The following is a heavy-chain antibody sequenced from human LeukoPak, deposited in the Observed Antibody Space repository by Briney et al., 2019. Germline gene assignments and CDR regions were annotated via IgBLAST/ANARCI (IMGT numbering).Heavy chain of an antibody. J-gene: IGHJ4*02. CDR2: IQPDGSEK. D-gene: IGHD4-17*01. Sequence: GGSLRLSCAASGFTFSRYWMSWVRQAPGKGLEWVGNIQPDGSEKYYVDSVKGRFTISRDNAKNSLYLQMNSLGVEDTAVYYCVPEYYDYGDGGYWGQGTLVTVSS. CDR1: GFTFSRYW. CDR3: VPEYYDYGDGGY. V-gene: IGHV3-7*01.